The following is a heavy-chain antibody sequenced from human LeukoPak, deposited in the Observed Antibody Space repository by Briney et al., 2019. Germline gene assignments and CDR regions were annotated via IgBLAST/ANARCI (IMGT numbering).Heavy chain of an antibody. Sequence: PSETLSLTCAVYGGSFSGYYWSWIRQPPGKGLEWIGEINHSGSTNYNPSLKSRVTISVDTSKNQFSLKLSSVTAADTAVYYCASGIQGSPGAHWFDPWGQGTLVTVSS. D-gene: IGHD1-26*01. CDR3: ASGIQGSPGAHWFDP. CDR2: INHSGST. CDR1: GGSFSGYY. V-gene: IGHV4-34*01. J-gene: IGHJ5*02.